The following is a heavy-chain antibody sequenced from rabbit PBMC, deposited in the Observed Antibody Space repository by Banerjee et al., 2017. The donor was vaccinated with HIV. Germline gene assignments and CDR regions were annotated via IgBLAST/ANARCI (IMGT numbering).Heavy chain of an antibody. CDR1: GFDLSSSYY. CDR3: ARGGTITRVNL. J-gene: IGHJ4*01. D-gene: IGHD1-1*01. CDR2: IYAGDGKT. V-gene: IGHV1S40*01. Sequence: QSLEESGGGLVKPEGSLTLTCTASGFDLSSSYYMCWVRQAPGKGLEWIACIYAGDGKTYYASWAKGRFTISKTSSTTVTLQMTSLTAADTATYFCARGGTITRVNLWGPGTLVTVS.